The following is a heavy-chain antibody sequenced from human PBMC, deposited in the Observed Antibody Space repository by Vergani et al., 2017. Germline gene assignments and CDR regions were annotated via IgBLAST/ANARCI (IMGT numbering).Heavy chain of an antibody. J-gene: IGHJ3*02. V-gene: IGHV3-23*01. D-gene: IGHD4-17*01. CDR1: GFTFSSYA. CDR3: AKDVAYGDYEWEHVAFDI. CDR2: ISGSGGST. Sequence: EVQLLESGGGLVQPGGSLRLSCAASGFTFSSYAMSWVRQAPGKGLEWVSAISGSGGSTYYADSVKGRFTISRDNSKNTLYLQMNSLRAEDTAVYYCAKDVAYGDYEWEHVAFDIWGQGTMVTVSS.